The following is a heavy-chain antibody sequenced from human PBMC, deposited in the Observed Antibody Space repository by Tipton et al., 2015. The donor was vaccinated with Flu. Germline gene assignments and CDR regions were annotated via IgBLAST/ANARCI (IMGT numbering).Heavy chain of an antibody. D-gene: IGHD2/OR15-2a*01. Sequence: GSLRLSCAASGFTFRTNGMHWVRQAPGKGPEWVSKIDIHSRSIDYADSVRGRFTISRDSAKRSVYLQMNSLRVEDTAVYYCARDPFLGTGDAFDVWGRGTMVTVSS. J-gene: IGHJ3*01. CDR2: IDIHSRSI. CDR3: ARDPFLGTGDAFDV. V-gene: IGHV3-48*03. CDR1: GFTFRTNG.